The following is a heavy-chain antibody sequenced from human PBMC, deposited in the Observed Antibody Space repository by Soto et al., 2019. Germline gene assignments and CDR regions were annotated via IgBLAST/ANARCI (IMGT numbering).Heavy chain of an antibody. CDR3: ARGTGYCSGGSCLRAFDI. CDR2: IIPIFGTA. J-gene: IGHJ3*02. Sequence: SVKVSCKASGGTFSSYAISWVRQAPGQGLEWMGGIIPIFGTANYAQKFQGRVTITADESTSTAYMELSSLRSEDTAVYYCARGTGYCSGGSCLRAFDIWGHGIMVPVS. D-gene: IGHD2-15*01. CDR1: GGTFSSYA. V-gene: IGHV1-69*13.